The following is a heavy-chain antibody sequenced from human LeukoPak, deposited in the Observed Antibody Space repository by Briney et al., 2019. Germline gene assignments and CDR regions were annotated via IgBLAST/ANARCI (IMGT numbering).Heavy chain of an antibody. CDR3: ARPGPGGVANFDY. V-gene: IGHV4-34*01. CDR1: GRSFSEYC. D-gene: IGHD3-3*01. CDR2: INPSGST. J-gene: IGHJ4*02. Sequence: PSETLSLVSAIYGRSFSEYCWTWIRQPAGKGLEWIGEINPSGSTNYNPSLKSRVTISEDTSKNQFSLKLSSVTAADTAVYFCARPGPGGVANFDYWGQGTLVTVFS.